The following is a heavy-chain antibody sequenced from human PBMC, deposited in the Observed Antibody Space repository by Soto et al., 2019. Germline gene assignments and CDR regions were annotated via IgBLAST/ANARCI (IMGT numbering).Heavy chain of an antibody. CDR1: GFSFSSYG. J-gene: IGHJ4*02. CDR2: IWYDGSNK. CDR3: ARDSGPFDY. V-gene: IGHV3-33*01. Sequence: SLRRSCATSGFSFSSYGIHWVRQAPGKGLEWVGIIWYDGSNKYYADSVKGRFTISRDDSKNTVYLQMNSLRVEDTAVYYCARDSGPFDYWGQGTLVTVSS.